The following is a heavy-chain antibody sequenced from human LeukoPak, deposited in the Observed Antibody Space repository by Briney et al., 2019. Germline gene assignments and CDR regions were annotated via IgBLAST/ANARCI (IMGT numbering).Heavy chain of an antibody. CDR1: GGSISSYY. J-gene: IGHJ6*02. CDR2: IYYSGST. D-gene: IGHD3-22*01. CDR3: ARVYYAPTGNGMDV. V-gene: IGHV4-59*01. Sequence: PSETLSLTCTVFGGSISSYYWSWIRQPPGKGLEWIGYIYYSGSTNYNPSLKSRVTISVDTSKNQFSLKLSSVTAADTAVYYCARVYYAPTGNGMDVWGQGTTVTVSS.